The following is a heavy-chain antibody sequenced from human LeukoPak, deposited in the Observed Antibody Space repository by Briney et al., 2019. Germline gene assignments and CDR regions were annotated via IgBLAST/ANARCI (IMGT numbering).Heavy chain of an antibody. CDR1: GGTFSSYA. V-gene: IGHV1-69*04. CDR2: IIPILGIA. Sequence: SVKVSCKASGGTFSSYAISWVRQAPGQGLEWMGRIIPILGIANYAQKFQGRVTITADKSTSTAYMELSSLRSEDTAVYYSARDNRDTAKRVMDFDPWGQGTLVTVSS. CDR3: ARDNRDTAKRVMDFDP. J-gene: IGHJ5*02. D-gene: IGHD5-18*01.